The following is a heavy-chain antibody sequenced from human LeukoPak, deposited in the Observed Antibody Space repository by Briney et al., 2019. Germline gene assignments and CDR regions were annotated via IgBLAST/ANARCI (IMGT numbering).Heavy chain of an antibody. CDR2: ISYDGSNK. CDR3: AKDLNYGDYGFGY. V-gene: IGHV3-30*18. Sequence: GGSLRLSCAASGFTFSSYGMHWVRQAPGKGLEWVAVISYDGSNKYYADSVKGRFTISRDNSKNTLYLQMNSLRAEDTAVYYCAKDLNYGDYGFGYWGQGTLVTVSS. CDR1: GFTFSSYG. D-gene: IGHD4-17*01. J-gene: IGHJ4*02.